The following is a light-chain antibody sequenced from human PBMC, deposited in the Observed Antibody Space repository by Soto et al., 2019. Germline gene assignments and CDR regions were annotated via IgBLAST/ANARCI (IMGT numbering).Light chain of an antibody. CDR2: DVT. V-gene: IGLV2-11*01. J-gene: IGLJ2*01. CDR3: CSYAGSYTLV. Sequence: QSALTQPRSVSGSPGQSVTISCTGTRSDVGGYNYVSWYQQHPGKAPKLMIYDVTKRPSGVPDRFSGSKSGNTASLTISGLQAEDEAEYYCCSYAGSYTLVFGGGTKLTVL. CDR1: RSDVGGYNY.